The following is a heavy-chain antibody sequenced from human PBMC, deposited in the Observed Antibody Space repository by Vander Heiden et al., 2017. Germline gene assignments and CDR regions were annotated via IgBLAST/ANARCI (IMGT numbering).Heavy chain of an antibody. Sequence: QVQLMEAGGGVVQPGRSLRLSCAASGVTFSSSGTHWVLQVPGKGLEWVAVISYHGSNNYYADSVECRVTISRDNSKNTLHRNMNSLSAKHTAVHCCAKGVGLQWQLRGNYFDYWGQGTLVTVSS. CDR3: AKGVGLQWQLRGNYFDY. D-gene: IGHD1-26*01. J-gene: IGHJ4*02. CDR1: GVTFSSSG. V-gene: IGHV3-30*18. CDR2: ISYHGSNN.